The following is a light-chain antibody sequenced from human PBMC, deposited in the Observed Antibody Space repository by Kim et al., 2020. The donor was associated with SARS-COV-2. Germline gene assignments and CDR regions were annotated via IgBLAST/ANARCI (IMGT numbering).Light chain of an antibody. V-gene: IGKV3-20*01. CDR2: GAS. CDR3: QQYGSSYT. J-gene: IGKJ2*01. CDR1: QSVSGSY. Sequence: WSLGERATISCRASQSVSGSYLAWYQKKPGQAPRLLIYGASSRATGIPDRFSGSGSATDLTLSISRLGPEDFAVYYCQQYGSSYTFGQGTKLEI.